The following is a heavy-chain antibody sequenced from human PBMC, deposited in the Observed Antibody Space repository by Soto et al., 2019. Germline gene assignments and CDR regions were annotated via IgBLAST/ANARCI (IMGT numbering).Heavy chain of an antibody. CDR2: IYYSGST. CDR1: GVSISSYY. J-gene: IGHJ5*01. Sequence: PSETLSLTCTRSGVSISSYYWSSIRQPPGKGLEWIGYIYYSGSTNYNPSLKSRVTISVDTSNNQFSLHLSSVTPDDTAVYYCVRLIGNSWLDSWGQGTPVTVSS. CDR3: VRLIGNSWLDS. V-gene: IGHV4-59*08.